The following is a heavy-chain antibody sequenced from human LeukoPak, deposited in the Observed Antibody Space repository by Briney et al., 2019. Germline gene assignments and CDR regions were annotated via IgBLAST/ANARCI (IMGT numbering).Heavy chain of an antibody. D-gene: IGHD6-13*01. CDR1: GFTFSNYA. CDR3: AGRHSRSWFFDN. J-gene: IGHJ5*02. V-gene: IGHV3-23*01. CDR2: ISGSGGST. Sequence: VGSLRLSCAASGFTFSNYAMSWVRQAPGKGLEWVSGISGSGGSTYYADSVKGRFTISRDNSKNTLYLQMNSLGAEDTAVYYCAGRHSRSWFFDNWGQGTLVTVSS.